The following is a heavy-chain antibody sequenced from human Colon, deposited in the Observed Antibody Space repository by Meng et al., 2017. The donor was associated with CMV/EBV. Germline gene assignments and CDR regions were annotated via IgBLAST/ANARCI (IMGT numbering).Heavy chain of an antibody. CDR3: VGLSHGAGPLGYFDL. CDR1: GDTFIGNY. Sequence: SGDTFIGNYMQWVRQAPGQGLGWMGWINPRSGGTNYAPKFRGRVTMTSDSSINTIYMELSRLKSDDTAMFYCVGLSHGAGPLGYFDLWGQGSLVTVSS. V-gene: IGHV1-2*02. J-gene: IGHJ4*02. D-gene: IGHD2/OR15-2a*01. CDR2: INPRSGGT.